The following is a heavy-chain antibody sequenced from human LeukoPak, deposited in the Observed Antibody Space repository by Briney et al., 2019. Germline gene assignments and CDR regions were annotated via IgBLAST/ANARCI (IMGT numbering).Heavy chain of an antibody. V-gene: IGHV3-23*01. J-gene: IGHJ4*02. D-gene: IGHD6-6*01. CDR1: GFTFSSYA. CDR2: ISASGGNT. CDR3: PKTGRSSHGDYFDY. Sequence: GGSLRLSCAASGFTFSSYAMSWVRQAPGKGLQWVSGISASGGNTYYADSVKGRFTISRDNSKNTLYLQMNSLRAEDTAVYFCPKTGRSSHGDYFDYWGQGTLVTVSS.